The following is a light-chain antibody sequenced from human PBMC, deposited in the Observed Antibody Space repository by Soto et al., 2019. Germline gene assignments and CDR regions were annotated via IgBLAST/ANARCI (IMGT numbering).Light chain of an antibody. V-gene: IGKV3-20*01. CDR3: QHYASSPLT. Sequence: EIELTQSPGTLSLSPGERATLSCRASQSVSSSYLAWYQQKPGQAPRLLIYDASSRATGIPDRFSGSGSGKYFTLTISRLQPEVFAVYYCQHYASSPLTFGGGTKVELK. CDR1: QSVSSSY. J-gene: IGKJ4*01. CDR2: DAS.